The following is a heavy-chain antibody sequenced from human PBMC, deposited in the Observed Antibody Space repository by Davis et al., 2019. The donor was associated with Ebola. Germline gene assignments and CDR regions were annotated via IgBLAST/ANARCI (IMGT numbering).Heavy chain of an antibody. D-gene: IGHD5-24*01. CDR3: ARIGGYNSFDY. CDR1: GFTFSSYG. Sequence: GESLKISCAASGFTFSSYGMHWVRQAPGKGLEWVAVISYDGSNKYYADSVKGRFTISRDNSKNTLYLQMNSLRAEDTAVYYCARIGGYNSFDYWGQGTLVTVSS. V-gene: IGHV3-30*03. J-gene: IGHJ4*02. CDR2: ISYDGSNK.